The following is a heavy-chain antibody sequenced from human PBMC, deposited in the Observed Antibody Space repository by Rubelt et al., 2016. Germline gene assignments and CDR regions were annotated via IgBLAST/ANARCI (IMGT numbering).Heavy chain of an antibody. CDR2: VKSRSDGGTT. D-gene: IGHD6-19*01. Sequence: VQLVESGGGVVQPGRSLRLSCAASGFTFTNTWMSWVRQAPGKGLEWVGHVKSRSDGGTTAYAAFVKGSLTISRDESRKMLFLQMSSLKTEDTAGYYCGRSPVGLGPFDYWGQGTLVPVSS. J-gene: IGHJ4*02. V-gene: IGHV3-15*01. CDR3: GRSPVGLGPFDY. CDR1: GFTFTNTW.